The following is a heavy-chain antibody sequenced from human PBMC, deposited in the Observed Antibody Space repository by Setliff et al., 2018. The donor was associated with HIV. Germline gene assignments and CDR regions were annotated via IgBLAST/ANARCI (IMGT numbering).Heavy chain of an antibody. CDR2: FYYSGFT. CDR1: GGSITSSLYY. CDR3: ATPVTSRGYYYMDV. V-gene: IGHV4-31*03. J-gene: IGHJ6*03. D-gene: IGHD4-17*01. Sequence: KPSETLSLTCTVSGGSITSSLYYWTRIRQHPGKGLEWIGYFYYSGFTYYNPSLKSRVTISIDTSNNQFSLKLKSVTAADTAVYYCATPVTSRGYYYMDVWGKGTTVTVSS.